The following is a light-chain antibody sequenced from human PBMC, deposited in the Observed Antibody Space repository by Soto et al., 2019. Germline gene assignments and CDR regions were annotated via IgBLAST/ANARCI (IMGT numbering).Light chain of an antibody. J-gene: IGKJ1*01. CDR3: QKYNSAPWT. V-gene: IGKV1-27*01. CDR2: AAS. Sequence: DIQMTQSPSSLSASVGDRVTITCRASQGISNYLAWYQQKQGKVPKLLIFAASTLQSGVPSRFSASGSGTDFTLTISSLQPEDVATYYFQKYNSAPWTFGQGTKVEIK. CDR1: QGISNY.